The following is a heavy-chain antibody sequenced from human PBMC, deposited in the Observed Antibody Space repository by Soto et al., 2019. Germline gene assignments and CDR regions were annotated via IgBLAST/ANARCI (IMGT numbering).Heavy chain of an antibody. CDR1: GGTFSSYT. D-gene: IGHD3-9*01. Sequence: QVQLVQSGAEVKKPGSSVKVSCKASGGTFSSYTISWVRQAPGQGLEWMGRIIPILGIANYAQKFQGRVTITAGKATSTADMELSSLRSEDTAVYYYARSGGITDYDTLTGYLDYWGQGTLVTVSS. CDR2: IIPILGIA. V-gene: IGHV1-69*02. J-gene: IGHJ4*02. CDR3: ARSGGITDYDTLTGYLDY.